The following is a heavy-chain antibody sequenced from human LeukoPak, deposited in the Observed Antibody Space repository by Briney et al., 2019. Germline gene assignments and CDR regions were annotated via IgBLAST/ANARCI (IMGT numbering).Heavy chain of an antibody. V-gene: IGHV1-69*04. J-gene: IGHJ1*01. Sequence: SVKVSCKASGGTFSSYAISWVRQAPGQGLEWMGRIIPILGIANYAQKFQGRVTITADKSTSTAYMELSSLRSEDTAVYYCARGGVYSGSWYEYFQHWGQGTLVTVSS. D-gene: IGHD6-13*01. CDR3: ARGGVYSGSWYEYFQH. CDR1: GGTFSSYA. CDR2: IIPILGIA.